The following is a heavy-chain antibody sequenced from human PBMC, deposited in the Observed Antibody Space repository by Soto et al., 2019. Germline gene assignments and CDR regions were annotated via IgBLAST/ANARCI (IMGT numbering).Heavy chain of an antibody. CDR1: GYSFTSYW. D-gene: IGHD4-17*01. CDR3: ARPHDYGDYVHAFDI. Sequence: HGESLKISCKGSGYSFTSYWIGWVRQMPGKGLEWMGIIYPGDSDTRYSPSFQGQVTISADKSISTAYLQWSSLKASDTAMYYCARPHDYGDYVHAFDIWGQGTMVTVSS. J-gene: IGHJ3*02. CDR2: IYPGDSDT. V-gene: IGHV5-51*01.